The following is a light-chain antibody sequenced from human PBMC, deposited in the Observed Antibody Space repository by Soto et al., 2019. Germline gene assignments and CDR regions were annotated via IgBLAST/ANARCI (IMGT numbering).Light chain of an antibody. J-gene: IGLJ1*01. V-gene: IGLV3-25*03. CDR1: ALPKQY. Sequence: SYKLTQPPSLQVSPGHTARSTCSGDALPKQYAYWYQQKPGQAPVLVIYKDSERPSGIPERFSGSSSGTTVTLTISGVQAEDEADYYCQSADSSGTYVFGTGTKVTVL. CDR2: KDS. CDR3: QSADSSGTYV.